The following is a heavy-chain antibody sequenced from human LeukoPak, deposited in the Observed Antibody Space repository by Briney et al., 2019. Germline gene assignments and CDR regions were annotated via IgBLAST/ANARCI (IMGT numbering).Heavy chain of an antibody. D-gene: IGHD3-3*01. Sequence: SETLSLTCDVNDESFSTYYWSWIRQSPGKGLEWIAEISHRGTSTYNPSLQSRVTVSVDASKSHFSLRVKSVIAADTAIYYCARKRRRGYYLNSAFDMWGQGTMVTVSS. CDR2: ISHRGTS. V-gene: IGHV4-34*01. CDR1: DESFSTYY. CDR3: ARKRRRGYYLNSAFDM. J-gene: IGHJ3*02.